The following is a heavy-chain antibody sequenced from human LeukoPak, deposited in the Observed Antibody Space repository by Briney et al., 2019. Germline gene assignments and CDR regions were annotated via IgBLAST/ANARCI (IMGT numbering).Heavy chain of an antibody. CDR3: ARGAPPPRGGYCSGGSSPYFDY. V-gene: IGHV3-53*01. CDR2: IYSGGTT. CDR1: GFTVSSNH. Sequence: PGGSLRLSCAASGFTVSSNHMSWVRQAPGKRLEWVSLIYSGGTTYYADSVKSRFTISRDNSKNTLYLQMNSLRAEDTAVYYCARGAPPPRGGYCSGGSSPYFDYWGQGTLVTVSS. J-gene: IGHJ4*02. D-gene: IGHD2-15*01.